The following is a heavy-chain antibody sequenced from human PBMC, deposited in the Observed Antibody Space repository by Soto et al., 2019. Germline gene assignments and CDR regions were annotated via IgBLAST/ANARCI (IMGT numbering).Heavy chain of an antibody. CDR1: HGSISSSY. J-gene: IGHJ4*02. Sequence: QVQLQESGPGLVKPSETLSLACTVSHGSISSSYWSWIRQPPGKGLEWIGYISNTGKTAYHPSLTTRVTFSIETAKNQVSLRLSSVTAADTAVYYCARHEDLDSYYFESWGRGTLVTVSS. CDR3: ARHEDLDSYYFES. V-gene: IGHV4-59*08. CDR2: ISNTGKT.